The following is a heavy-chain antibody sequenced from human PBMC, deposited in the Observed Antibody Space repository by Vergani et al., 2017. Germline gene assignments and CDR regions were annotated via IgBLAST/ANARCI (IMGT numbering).Heavy chain of an antibody. J-gene: IGHJ4*02. CDR3: ARDLDEWDLLFG. CDR2: ISRGSKTI. D-gene: IGHD1-26*01. CDR1: ESTFRHYN. Sequence: EVQLVESGGGLVQPGGSLRLSCAASESTFRHYNMNWVRQAPGKGLEWLSFISRGSKTIYYADSVKGRFTISRDNANNSLYLQMNSLRAEDTAVYYCARDLDEWDLLFGWGQGTLVTVSS. V-gene: IGHV3-48*01.